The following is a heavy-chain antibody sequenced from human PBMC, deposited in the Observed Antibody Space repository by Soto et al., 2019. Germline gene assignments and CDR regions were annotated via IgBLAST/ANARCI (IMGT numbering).Heavy chain of an antibody. CDR3: AREEGGGYDHRWFDP. V-gene: IGHV4-31*03. Sequence: QVQLQESGPGLVKPSQTLSLTCTVSGGSISSGGYYWSWIRQHPGKGLEGIGYIYYSGSTYYNPSLTRRVTISVDTSKNQFSLKLSSVTAADTAVYYCAREEGGGYDHRWFDPWGQGTLVTVSS. CDR2: IYYSGST. D-gene: IGHD5-12*01. CDR1: GGSISSGGYY. J-gene: IGHJ5*02.